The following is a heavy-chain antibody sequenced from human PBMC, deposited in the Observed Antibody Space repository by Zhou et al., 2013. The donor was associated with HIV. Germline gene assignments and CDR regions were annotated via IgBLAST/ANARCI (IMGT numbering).Heavy chain of an antibody. CDR2: ILPNTDAT. V-gene: IGHV1-2*02. D-gene: IGHD1-20*01. CDR3: ASYGPGYNWMYS. CDR1: GYTFTDYD. J-gene: IGHJ4*02. Sequence: QVQLVQSGAEVKKPGASVKVSCEASGYTFTDYDINWVRQATGQGLEWMGWILPNTDATKYAPRFQGRVTMTRDTSISTIYMELRGLRSDDTALYFCASYGPGYNWMYSWGQGTLVTVSS.